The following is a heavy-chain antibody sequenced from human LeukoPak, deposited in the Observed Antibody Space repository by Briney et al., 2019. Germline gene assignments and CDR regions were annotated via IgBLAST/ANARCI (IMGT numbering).Heavy chain of an antibody. CDR2: ISSSSSTI. J-gene: IGHJ5*02. V-gene: IGHV3-21*04. CDR1: GFTFSSYS. CDR3: ARGRGIAAAGDWFDP. D-gene: IGHD6-13*01. Sequence: GGSLRLSCAASGFTFSSYSMNWVRQAPGKGLEWVSSISSSSSTIYYADSVKGRFTISRDNAKNSLYLQMNSLRAEDTAVYYCARGRGIAAAGDWFDPWGQGTLVTVSS.